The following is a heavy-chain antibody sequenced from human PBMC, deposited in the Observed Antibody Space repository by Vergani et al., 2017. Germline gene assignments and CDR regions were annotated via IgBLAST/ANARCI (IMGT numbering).Heavy chain of an antibody. J-gene: IGHJ6*02. V-gene: IGHV4-34*01. CDR1: GGSFSGYY. CDR3: ARARVRAAGPNYYYYGMDV. Sequence: QVQLQQWGAGLLKPSETLSLTCVVYGGSFSGYYWSWIRQPPGKGLEWIGEINHSGSTNYNPSLKSRVTISVDTSKNQFSLKLSSVTAADTAVYYCARARVRAAGPNYYYYGMDVWGQGTTVTVSS. D-gene: IGHD6-13*01. CDR2: INHSGST.